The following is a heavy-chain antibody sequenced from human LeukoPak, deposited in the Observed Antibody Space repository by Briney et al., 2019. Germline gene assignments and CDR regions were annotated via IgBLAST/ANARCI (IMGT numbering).Heavy chain of an antibody. CDR1: GFTFSSYW. Sequence: GGSLRLSCAASGFTFSSYWMHWVRHLPGKGLAWVSRISSDGSTTNYAASVKGRFTISRDNAKNTLYLQMNSLRADDTAVYYCAGGGSGIDYWGQGTLVTVSS. V-gene: IGHV3-74*01. CDR3: AGGGSGIDY. CDR2: ISSDGSTT. D-gene: IGHD2-15*01. J-gene: IGHJ4*02.